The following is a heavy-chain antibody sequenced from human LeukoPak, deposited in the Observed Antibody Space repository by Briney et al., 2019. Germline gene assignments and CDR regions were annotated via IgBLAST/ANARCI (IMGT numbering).Heavy chain of an antibody. D-gene: IGHD3-22*01. CDR3: AKGGYDSSGFPRFDP. Sequence: GGSLRLSCAASGFTFSSYSMNWVRQAPGKGLEWVSSISSSSSYIYYADSVKGRFTISRDNAKNSLYLQMNSLRAEDTAVYYCAKGGYDSSGFPRFDPWGQGTLVTVSS. CDR2: ISSSSSYI. J-gene: IGHJ5*02. CDR1: GFTFSSYS. V-gene: IGHV3-21*04.